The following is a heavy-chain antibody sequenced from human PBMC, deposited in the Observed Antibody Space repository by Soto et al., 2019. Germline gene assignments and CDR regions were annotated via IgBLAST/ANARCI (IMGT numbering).Heavy chain of an antibody. D-gene: IGHD1-26*01. Sequence: QVQLVQSGPEVRKPGASVKVSCEASGYTFTTSGISWVRQVPGQGLEWMGWISTYNGDTKSAQNFRCRVLMTADTSTGTAYMELMSLKSDDTAVYYCARQGSWPYYYYGLDVWGQGTTVTVSS. V-gene: IGHV1-18*01. J-gene: IGHJ6*02. CDR1: GYTFTTSG. CDR2: ISTYNGDT. CDR3: ARQGSWPYYYYGLDV.